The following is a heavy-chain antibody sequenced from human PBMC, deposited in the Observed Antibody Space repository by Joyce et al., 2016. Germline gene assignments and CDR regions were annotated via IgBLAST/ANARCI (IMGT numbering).Heavy chain of an antibody. D-gene: IGHD3-22*01. Sequence: QVQLVQSGAEVKKPGTSVKVSCKASGYTFITYGISWVRQAPGQGLEWMGWISGDNGDTYYAEKFQGRVTITTDTSTSTAYMELRSLRSDDTAFYYCVRGPDSSGYYYYYFQYWGQGTLVTVSS. V-gene: IGHV1-18*04. CDR1: GYTFITYG. CDR3: VRGPDSSGYYYYYFQY. CDR2: ISGDNGDT. J-gene: IGHJ4*02.